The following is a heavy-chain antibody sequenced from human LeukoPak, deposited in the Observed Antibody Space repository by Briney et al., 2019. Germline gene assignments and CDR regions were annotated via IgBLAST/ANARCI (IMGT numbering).Heavy chain of an antibody. J-gene: IGHJ4*02. D-gene: IGHD3-16*01. CDR3: ALNMIGGQIFDF. CDR1: GFTFSNYR. V-gene: IGHV3-7*01. Sequence: PGGSLRLSCAASGFTFSNYRMSWVRQAPGKGLEWVADIKRDGSEKHYVDSVKGRFTISRDDAKNSLYLQMNSLRAEDTAVYYCALNMIGGQIFDFWGQGTLVTVSS. CDR2: IKRDGSEK.